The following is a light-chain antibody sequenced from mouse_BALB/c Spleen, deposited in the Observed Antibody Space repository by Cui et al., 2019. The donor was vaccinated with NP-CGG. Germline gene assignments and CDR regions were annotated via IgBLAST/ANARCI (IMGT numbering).Light chain of an antibody. CDR3: ALWYSNHWV. J-gene: IGLJ1*01. CDR2: GTN. V-gene: IGLV1*01. Sequence: QTVVTQESALTTSPGETVTLTCRSRTGAVTTSNYANWVQEKPDHLLTSLIGGTNNRAPGVPARFSGSLIGDKAALTITGAQTEDEAIYFCALWYSNHWVFGGGTKLTVL. CDR1: TGAVTTSNY.